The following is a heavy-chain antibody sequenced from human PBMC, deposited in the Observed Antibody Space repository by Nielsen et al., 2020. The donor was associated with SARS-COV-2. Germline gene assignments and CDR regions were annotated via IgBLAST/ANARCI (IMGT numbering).Heavy chain of an antibody. CDR1: GYSFTSYW. D-gene: IGHD3-22*01. CDR3: ARRDYYDSSGYYYGAFDY. CDR2: IYPGDSDT. Sequence: KVSCKGSGYSFTSYWIGWVRQMPGKGLEWMGIIYPGDSDTRYSPSFQGQVTISADKSISTAYLQWSSLKASDTAMYYCARRDYYDSSGYYYGAFDYWGQGTLVTVSS. J-gene: IGHJ4*02. V-gene: IGHV5-51*01.